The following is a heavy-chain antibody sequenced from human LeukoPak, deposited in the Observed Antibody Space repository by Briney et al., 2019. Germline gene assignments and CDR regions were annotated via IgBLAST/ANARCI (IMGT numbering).Heavy chain of an antibody. D-gene: IGHD4-17*01. J-gene: IGHJ4*02. Sequence: GGSLRLSCAASGFTFSSYGMHWVRQAPGKGLEWVAVISYDGSNKYYADSVKGRLTISRDNSKNTLYLQMNSLRAEDTAVYYCAKHGDGNSLDYWGQGTLVTVSS. CDR2: ISYDGSNK. V-gene: IGHV3-30*18. CDR1: GFTFSSYG. CDR3: AKHGDGNSLDY.